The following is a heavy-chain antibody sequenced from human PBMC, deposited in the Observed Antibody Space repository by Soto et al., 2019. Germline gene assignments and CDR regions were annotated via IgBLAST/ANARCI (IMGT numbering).Heavy chain of an antibody. CDR3: ARRYGSAIDY. CDR1: GGTISRWD. V-gene: IGHV4-59*08. Sequence: SETLSLTCRVCGGTISRWDWSWIRQPPGKGLEWIGYIYYSGSTNCNPSLKSRVTISVDTSKNQFSLKLSSVTAADTAVYYCARRYGSAIDYWGQGTLVTVS. CDR2: IYYSGST. D-gene: IGHD1-26*01. J-gene: IGHJ4*02.